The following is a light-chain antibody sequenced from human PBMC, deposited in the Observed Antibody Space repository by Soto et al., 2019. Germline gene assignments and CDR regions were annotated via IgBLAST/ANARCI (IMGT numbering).Light chain of an antibody. J-gene: IGLJ1*01. CDR2: EVT. CDR3: TSHAGTNNFPYV. Sequence: QSVLTQPPSASGSPGQSVTITFTGTSSDVGAYNYVSWYQHRPGKAPKLMIYEVTKRPSGVPDRFSGAKSGNTASLTVSGLQAEDEADYYCTSHAGTNNFPYVFGTGTKLTVL. CDR1: SSDVGAYNY. V-gene: IGLV2-8*01.